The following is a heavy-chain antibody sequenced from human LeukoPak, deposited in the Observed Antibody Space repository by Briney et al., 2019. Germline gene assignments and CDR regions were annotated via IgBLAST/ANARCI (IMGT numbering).Heavy chain of an antibody. J-gene: IGHJ4*02. V-gene: IGHV3-53*01. CDR1: GFTVSSNY. CDR2: IYSGGTT. CDR3: ARDGYGGNAFLDF. D-gene: IGHD4-23*01. Sequence: PGGSLRLSCAASGFTVSSNYMSWVRQAPGKGLEWVSVIYSGGTTYYADSVKGRLTISRDNSKNTLFLQMNSLRAEDTAVYYCARDGYGGNAFLDFWGQGTLVTVSS.